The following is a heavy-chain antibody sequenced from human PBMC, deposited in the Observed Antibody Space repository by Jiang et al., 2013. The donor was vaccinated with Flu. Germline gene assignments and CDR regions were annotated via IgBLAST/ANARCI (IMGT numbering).Heavy chain of an antibody. V-gene: IGHV5-51*01. CDR3: ASRTDYGGNSDAFDI. Sequence: GAEVKKPGESLKISCKGSGYSFTSYWIGWVRQMPGKGLEWMGIIYPGDSDTRYSPSFQGQVTISADKSISTAYLQWSSLKASDTAMYYCASRTDYGGNSDAFDIWGQGTMVTVSS. J-gene: IGHJ3*02. CDR2: IYPGDSDT. CDR1: GYSFTSYW. D-gene: IGHD4-23*01.